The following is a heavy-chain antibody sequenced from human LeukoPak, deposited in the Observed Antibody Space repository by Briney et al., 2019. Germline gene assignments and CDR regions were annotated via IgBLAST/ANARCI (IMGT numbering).Heavy chain of an antibody. CDR1: GFTFSSYG. CDR2: ISYDGSNK. D-gene: IGHD2-2*01. Sequence: GRFLRLSCAASGFTFSSYGMHWVRQAPGKGLEWVAVISYDGSNKYYADSVKGRFTISRDNSKNTLYPQMNSLRAEDTAVYYCAIQDIVVVPAAMRIRGDAFDIWGQGTMVTVSS. J-gene: IGHJ3*02. CDR3: AIQDIVVVPAAMRIRGDAFDI. V-gene: IGHV3-30*03.